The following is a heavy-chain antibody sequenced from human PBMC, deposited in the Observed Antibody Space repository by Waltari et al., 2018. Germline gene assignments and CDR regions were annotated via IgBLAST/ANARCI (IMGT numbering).Heavy chain of an antibody. CDR2: ISGSGGST. D-gene: IGHD6-19*01. CDR1: GFTFSSYA. J-gene: IGHJ4*02. V-gene: IGHV3-23*04. Sequence: EVQLVQSGAEVKKPGESLRLSCAASGFTFSSYAMSWVRQAPGKGLEWVSAISGSGGSTYYADSVKGRFTISRDNSKNTLYLQMNSLRAEDTAVYYCAKDQEQWLVRGPFDYWGQGTLVTVSS. CDR3: AKDQEQWLVRGPFDY.